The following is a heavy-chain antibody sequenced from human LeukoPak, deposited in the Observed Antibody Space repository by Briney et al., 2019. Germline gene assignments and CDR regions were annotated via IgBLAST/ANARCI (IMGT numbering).Heavy chain of an antibody. V-gene: IGHV1-69*13. CDR1: GGTFSSYA. J-gene: IGHJ4*02. CDR2: IIPIFGTA. Sequence: EASVKVSCKASGGTFSSYAISWVRQAPGQGLEWMGGIIPIFGTANYAQKFQGRVTITADESTSTAYMELSSLRSEDTAVYYCARDSRDGYNLAYFDYWGQGTLVTVSS. D-gene: IGHD5-24*01. CDR3: ARDSRDGYNLAYFDY.